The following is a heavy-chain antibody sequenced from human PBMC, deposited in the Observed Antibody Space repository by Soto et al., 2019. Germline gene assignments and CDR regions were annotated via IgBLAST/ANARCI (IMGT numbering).Heavy chain of an antibody. D-gene: IGHD3-22*01. CDR2: IIPIFGIA. CDR3: ATPVVIPSHAEYFQH. V-gene: IGHV1-69*01. Sequence: QVQLVQSGAEVKKPGSSVKVSCKASGGTFSSYAISWVRQAPGQGLEWMGGIIPIFGIANYAQKFQGRVTITADESTSTAYMELSSLRSEDTAVYYCATPVVIPSHAEYFQHWGQGTLVTVSS. CDR1: GGTFSSYA. J-gene: IGHJ1*01.